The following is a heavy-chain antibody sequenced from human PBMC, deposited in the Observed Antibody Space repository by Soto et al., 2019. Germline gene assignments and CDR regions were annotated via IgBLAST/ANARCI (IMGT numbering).Heavy chain of an antibody. CDR3: ASPSGNDLPGFDI. CDR2: FVSMRDFT. Sequence: QVQLVQSGAEVKKPGSSVKVSCKASGGTFSRQLLNWVRQAPGQGLAGVGRFVSMRDFTNYAREFQDRGTTPADTSTSTVYMELPSLRPDDTVLYFCASPSGNDLPGFDIWGQGKMVTVSS. CDR1: GGTFSRQL. J-gene: IGHJ3*02. V-gene: IGHV1-69*02. D-gene: IGHD5-12*01.